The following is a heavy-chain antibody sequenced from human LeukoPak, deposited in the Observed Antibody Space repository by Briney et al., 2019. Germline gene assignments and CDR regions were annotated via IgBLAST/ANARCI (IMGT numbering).Heavy chain of an antibody. D-gene: IGHD3-10*01. CDR3: ANGGSGSSLDYYYYYMDV. CDR1: GFTFSSYA. Sequence: GGSLRLSCAASGFTFSSYAMSWVRQAPGKGLEWVSAISGSGGSTYYADSVKGRFTISRDNSKNTLYLQMNSLRAEDTAVYYCANGGSGSSLDYYYYYMDVWGKGTTVTVSS. J-gene: IGHJ6*03. CDR2: ISGSGGST. V-gene: IGHV3-23*01.